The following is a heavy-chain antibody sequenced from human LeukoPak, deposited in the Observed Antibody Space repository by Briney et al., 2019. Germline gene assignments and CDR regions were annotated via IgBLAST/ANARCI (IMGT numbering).Heavy chain of an antibody. CDR3: ARGPGDYGDLDDAFDF. D-gene: IGHD4-17*01. J-gene: IGHJ3*01. CDR2: VYYSGRT. Sequence: PSETLSLTCTVSGGSISSDYLCWSRQPPGQGLEWIGYVYYSGRTNYNPPLKSRVTISVDTSKNQFSLKLSSVTAADTAVYYCARGPGDYGDLDDAFDFWGQGTMVTVSS. V-gene: IGHV4-59*01. CDR1: GGSISSDY.